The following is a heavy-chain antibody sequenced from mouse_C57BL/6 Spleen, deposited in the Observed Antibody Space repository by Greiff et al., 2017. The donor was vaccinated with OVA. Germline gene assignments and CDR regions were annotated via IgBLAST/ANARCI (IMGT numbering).Heavy chain of an antibody. CDR1: GFSLSTSGMG. V-gene: IGHV8-12*01. J-gene: IGHJ2*01. D-gene: IGHD1-1*01. CDR2: IYWDYDN. CDR3: ARRYYGSSGYFDD. Sequence: HVTLQESGPGILQSSQPLSLTCSFSGFSLSTSGMGLVWLRQPSGQGLEWLAHIYWDYDNRYHQFLKSGLTISKDTSSNQVFLKITSVYTADTATYYCARRYYGSSGYFDDWGKGTTLTVSS.